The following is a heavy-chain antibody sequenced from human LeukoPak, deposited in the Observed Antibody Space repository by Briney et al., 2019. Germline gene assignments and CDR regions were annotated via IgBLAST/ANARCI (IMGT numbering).Heavy chain of an antibody. CDR3: AKDREWGYRYGSNWFDP. J-gene: IGHJ5*02. Sequence: GGSLRLSCAASGFTFSSYAMSWVRQAPGKGLEWVSAISGSGGSTYYADSVKGRFTISRDNSKNTLYLQMNSLRAEDTAVYYCAKDREWGYRYGSNWFDPWGQGTLVTVSS. CDR2: ISGSGGST. V-gene: IGHV3-23*01. CDR1: GFTFSSYA. D-gene: IGHD5-18*01.